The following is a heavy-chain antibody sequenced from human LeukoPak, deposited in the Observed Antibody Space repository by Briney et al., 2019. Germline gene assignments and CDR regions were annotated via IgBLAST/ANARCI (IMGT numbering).Heavy chain of an antibody. V-gene: IGHV4-59*08. D-gene: IGHD4-17*01. CDR3: ARATDDYGDYAY. CDR1: GGSISSYY. CDR2: IYYSGST. Sequence: SETLSLTCTVSGGSISSYYWSWIRQPPGKGLEWIGYIYYSGSTNYNPSLKSRVTISVDTSKNQFSLKLSSVTAADTAVYYCARATDDYGDYAYWGQGTLVTVSS. J-gene: IGHJ4*02.